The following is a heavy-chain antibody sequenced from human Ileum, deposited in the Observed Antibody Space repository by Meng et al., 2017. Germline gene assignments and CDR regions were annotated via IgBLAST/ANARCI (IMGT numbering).Heavy chain of an antibody. V-gene: IGHV4-4*02. D-gene: IGHD3-10*02. CDR1: GGSIESNNC. Sequence: LQESGHGLLTPAEHLSLNCAVLGGSIESNNCWTWIRQPPGQGLEWIGEVYHSGSTHHNPSLQSRVTISIDNSKNRFSLSLNSVTAADTAIYYCARADYVRYFDLWGRGTLVTVSS. CDR2: VYHSGST. CDR3: ARADYVRYFDL. J-gene: IGHJ2*01.